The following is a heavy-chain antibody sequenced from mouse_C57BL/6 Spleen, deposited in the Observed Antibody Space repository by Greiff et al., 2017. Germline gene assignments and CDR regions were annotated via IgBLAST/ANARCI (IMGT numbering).Heavy chain of an antibody. V-gene: IGHV1-69*01. D-gene: IGHD1-1*01. J-gene: IGHJ2*01. CDR2: IDPSVSYT. Sequence: QVQLQQPGAELVMPGASVKLSCKASGYTFTSYWMHWVKQGPGQGLEWIGEIDPSVSYTNYNQKLKGKSTFTVAKSSSTAYMQLNSLTSEDSAVYYCARSYYYGSSYGDYWGQGTTLTVSS. CDR1: GYTFTSYW. CDR3: ARSYYYGSSYGDY.